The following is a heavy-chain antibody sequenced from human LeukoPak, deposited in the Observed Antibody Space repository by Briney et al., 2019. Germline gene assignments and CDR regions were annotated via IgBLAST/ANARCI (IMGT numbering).Heavy chain of an antibody. CDR2: ISGSGGST. CDR1: GFTFSSYA. CDR3: AKDLRGTFIGDFDS. D-gene: IGHD1-26*01. J-gene: IGHJ4*02. Sequence: GGSLRLSCAASGFTFSSYAMSWVRQAPGKGLEWVSAISGSGGSTYYADSVKGRFTISRDNSKNTLFLQMNSLRAEDTAVYYCAKDLRGTFIGDFDSWGQGTLVTVSS. V-gene: IGHV3-23*01.